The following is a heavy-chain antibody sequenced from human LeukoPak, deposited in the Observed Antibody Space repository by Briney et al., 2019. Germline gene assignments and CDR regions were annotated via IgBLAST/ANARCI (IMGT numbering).Heavy chain of an antibody. CDR1: GFTFSNNA. CDR2: INDRGTHT. V-gene: IGHV3-23*01. CDR3: TRCPRDNCRGGFDY. D-gene: IGHD1-1*01. J-gene: IGHJ4*02. Sequence: PGGSLRLSCSPSGFTFSNNAMTWVRQASGEGLEWGSSINDRGTHTYYTDSVRGRFTISRDNSKNRLFLQMNSLRAEDTAFYYCTRCPRDNCRGGFDYWGQGALVTVSS.